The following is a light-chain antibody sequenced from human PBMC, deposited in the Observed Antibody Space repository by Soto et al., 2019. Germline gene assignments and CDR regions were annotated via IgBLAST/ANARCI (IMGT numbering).Light chain of an antibody. CDR2: AAS. J-gene: IGKJ4*01. V-gene: IGKV3-20*01. Sequence: EIVLTQSPGTLSLSPGERATLSCSASQTVSTSYLAWYQQKPGQAPRLLIYAASSRATGIPDRFSGSGSGTDFTLTISRLEPEASAVYYCQQYGSPLTFGGGTQVEIK. CDR3: QQYGSPLT. CDR1: QTVSTSY.